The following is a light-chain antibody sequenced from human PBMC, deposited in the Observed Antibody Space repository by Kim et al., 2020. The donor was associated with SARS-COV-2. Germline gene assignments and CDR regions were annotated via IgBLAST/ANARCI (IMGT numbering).Light chain of an antibody. Sequence: SASIGDRVTITCQASQDISNYLTWLQQKPGKAPKVLIYDASTLETGVPSRFSGGGSGTDFTFTIASLQPEDVATYYCQQYDNLPLTFGVGTKLEI. J-gene: IGKJ4*01. CDR2: DAS. CDR1: QDISNY. CDR3: QQYDNLPLT. V-gene: IGKV1-33*01.